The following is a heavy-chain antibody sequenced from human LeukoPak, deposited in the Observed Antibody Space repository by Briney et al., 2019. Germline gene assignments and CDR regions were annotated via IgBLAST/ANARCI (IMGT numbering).Heavy chain of an antibody. CDR3: ARPTTGYYYYYYMDV. D-gene: IGHD1-1*01. CDR2: LYYSGST. Sequence: PSETLSLTCTVSGGSISSSSYYWGWIRQPPGKGLEWIGSLYYSGSTYYNPSLKSRVTIAVDTSKNQFSLKLSSVTAADTAVYYCARPTTGYYYYYYMDVWGKGTTVTVSS. CDR1: GGSISSSSYY. V-gene: IGHV4-39*01. J-gene: IGHJ6*03.